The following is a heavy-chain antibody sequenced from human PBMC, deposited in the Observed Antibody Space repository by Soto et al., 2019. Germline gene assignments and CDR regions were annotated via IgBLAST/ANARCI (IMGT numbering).Heavy chain of an antibody. CDR1: GYTLTKLS. Sequence: GASVKVSCKVSGYTLTKLSMRWVRQAPGQGLEWMGIINPSGGSTSYAQKFQGRVTMTRDTSTSTVYMELSSLRSEDTAVYYCARGVHYDSSGYATVMFDPWGQGTLVTVSS. J-gene: IGHJ5*02. CDR2: INPSGGST. V-gene: IGHV1-46*01. CDR3: ARGVHYDSSGYATVMFDP. D-gene: IGHD3-22*01.